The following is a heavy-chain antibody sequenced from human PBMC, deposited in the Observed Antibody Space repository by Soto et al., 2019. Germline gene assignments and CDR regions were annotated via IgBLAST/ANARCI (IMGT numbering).Heavy chain of an antibody. CDR2: ISGGGDRT. J-gene: IGHJ2*01. D-gene: IGHD2-2*01. V-gene: IGHV3-23*04. CDR3: ARKVLGSTSRPDWWYFDL. Sequence: EVQLVESGGGLVQPGGSLRLSCAASGFTLSGRSMHWVRQTPGKGLEWVSTISGGGDRTFDADTVKGRFTISRDNSKNTVNLQMNSLRADDTAVYYCARKVLGSTSRPDWWYFDLWGRGTLVTVSS. CDR1: GFTLSGRS.